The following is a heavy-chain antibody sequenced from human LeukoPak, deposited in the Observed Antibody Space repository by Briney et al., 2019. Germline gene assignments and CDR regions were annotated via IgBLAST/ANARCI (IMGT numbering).Heavy chain of an antibody. CDR1: GGSLSTYY. Sequence: SETLSLTCTVSGGSLSTYYWNWVRQPPGKGLEWVGRIYTTGSTNNTPSLKRRVAMSGNTPKNQFSLKLRSVTAADTAVYYCASVEMTHNTKGAFEVWGQGTMVTVSS. D-gene: IGHD5-24*01. CDR3: ASVEMTHNTKGAFEV. J-gene: IGHJ3*01. V-gene: IGHV4-4*07. CDR2: IYTTGST.